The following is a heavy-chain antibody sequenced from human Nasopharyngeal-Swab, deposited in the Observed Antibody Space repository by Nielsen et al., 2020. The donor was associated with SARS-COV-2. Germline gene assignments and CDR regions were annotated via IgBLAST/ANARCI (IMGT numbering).Heavy chain of an antibody. J-gene: IGHJ4*02. D-gene: IGHD3-3*01. V-gene: IGHV3-30*18. Sequence: WFRQPPGKGLEWVAGISYDGSNKYYADSVKGRFTISRDNSKNALYLQMNSLRAEDTAVYYCAKDTPPPNTYYDFWSGYYGLDYWGQGTLVTVSS. CDR3: AKDTPPPNTYYDFWSGYYGLDY. CDR2: ISYDGSNK.